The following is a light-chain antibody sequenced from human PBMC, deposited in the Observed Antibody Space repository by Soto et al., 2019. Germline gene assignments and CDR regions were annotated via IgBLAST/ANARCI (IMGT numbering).Light chain of an antibody. Sequence: EIVLTQSPATLSLSPGERATLSCRASLGVSTYLAWYQQKPGQAPRLLIYDASNRATGIPARFSGSGSGTDFTLTISSLEPEDFAVYYCQHRSNWLAFGGGTKVEIK. CDR3: QHRSNWLA. J-gene: IGKJ4*01. CDR1: LGVSTY. V-gene: IGKV3-11*01. CDR2: DAS.